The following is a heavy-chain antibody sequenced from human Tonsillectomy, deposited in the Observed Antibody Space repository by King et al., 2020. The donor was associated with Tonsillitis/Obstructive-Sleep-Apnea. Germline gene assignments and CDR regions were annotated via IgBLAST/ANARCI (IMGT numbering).Heavy chain of an antibody. V-gene: IGHV4-59*01. Sequence: QLQESGPGLVKPSETLSLTCTVSGGSISSYYWSWIRQPPGKGLEWIGYIYYSGSTNYNPSLKSRVTISVDTSKNQFSLKLSSVTAADTAVYYCARAWELDAFDIWGQGTMVTVSS. CDR1: GGSISSYY. CDR3: ARAWELDAFDI. D-gene: IGHD1-26*01. J-gene: IGHJ3*02. CDR2: IYYSGST.